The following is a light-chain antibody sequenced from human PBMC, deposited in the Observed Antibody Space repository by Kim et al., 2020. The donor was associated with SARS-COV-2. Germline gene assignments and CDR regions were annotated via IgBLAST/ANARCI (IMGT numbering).Light chain of an antibody. Sequence: SAAMGDRVTITGRAGQDIGRYLAWYQQKPGEAPKVLIHTASTLQTGVPSRFSGSGSGTDFALTISPLQPEDSAIYFCQQLNTYPYTFGQGTKLEI. CDR3: QQLNTYPYT. V-gene: IGKV1-9*01. CDR2: TAS. J-gene: IGKJ2*01. CDR1: QDIGRY.